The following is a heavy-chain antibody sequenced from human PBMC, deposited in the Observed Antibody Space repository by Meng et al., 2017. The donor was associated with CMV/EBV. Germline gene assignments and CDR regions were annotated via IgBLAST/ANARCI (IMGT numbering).Heavy chain of an antibody. CDR3: AKEGEIGAVAGHFDY. CDR2: IYSGGSST. D-gene: IGHD6-19*01. Sequence: SGFTFSSYAMSWVRQATGKGLEWVSVIYSGGSSTYYADSVKGRFTISRDNSKNTLYLQMNSLRAEDTAVYYCAKEGEIGAVAGHFDYWGQGTLVTVSS. CDR1: GFTFSSYA. V-gene: IGHV3-23*03. J-gene: IGHJ4*02.